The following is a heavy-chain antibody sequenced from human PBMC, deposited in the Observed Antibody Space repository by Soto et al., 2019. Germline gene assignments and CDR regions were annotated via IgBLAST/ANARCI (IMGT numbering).Heavy chain of an antibody. CDR2: INHSGSA. Sequence: SETLSLTCAVYGGSFHGYYCSWIRQPPGEGLEWIGEINHSGSANYNPTFKSRVFISVDMSKNQMSLQLTSVSAADTAVYYCAKAPQTGNYGWGLFYSSVPWGRGTLSSSPQ. CDR3: AKAPQTGNYGWGLFYSSVP. J-gene: IGHJ5*02. D-gene: IGHD3-9*01. V-gene: IGHV4-34*01. CDR1: GGSFHGYY.